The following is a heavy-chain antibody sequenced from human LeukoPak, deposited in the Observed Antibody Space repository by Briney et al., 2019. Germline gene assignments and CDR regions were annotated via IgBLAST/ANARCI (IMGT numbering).Heavy chain of an antibody. CDR2: ISWNSGSI. Sequence: GGSLRLSCAASGFTFRSYWMSWVRQAPGKGLEWVSGISWNSGSIGYADSVKGRFTISRDNAKNSLYLQMNSLRAEDTALYYCAKDIRHDIFYYFDYWGQGTLVTVSS. D-gene: IGHD3-9*01. CDR1: GFTFRSYW. V-gene: IGHV3-9*01. J-gene: IGHJ4*02. CDR3: AKDIRHDIFYYFDY.